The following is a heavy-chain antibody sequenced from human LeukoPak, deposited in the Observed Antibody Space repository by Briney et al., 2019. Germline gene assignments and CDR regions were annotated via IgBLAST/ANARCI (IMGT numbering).Heavy chain of an antibody. CDR3: AKDRHPARTDGYYFDY. Sequence: PGGSLRLSCAASSFTFRSYGMHWVRQAPGKGLEWVAVISNDANNENYADSVKGRFTISRDNSQNTLYLQMNSLRVEDTAVYYRAKDRHPARTDGYYFDYWGQGTLVTVSS. J-gene: IGHJ4*02. CDR2: ISNDANNE. CDR1: SFTFRSYG. V-gene: IGHV3-30*18. D-gene: IGHD5-24*01.